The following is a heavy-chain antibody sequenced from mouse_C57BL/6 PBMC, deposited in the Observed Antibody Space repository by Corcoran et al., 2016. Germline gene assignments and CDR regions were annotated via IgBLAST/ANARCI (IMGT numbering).Heavy chain of an antibody. V-gene: IGHV9-3*01. Sequence: QIQLVQSGPELKKPGETVKISCKASGYSFTTYGMSWVKQAPGKGLKWMGWINTYSGVPTFADDFKGRFAFSLETSASTAYLQINNRKNEDTATYFCARHYYGSSLAYWGQGTLVTVST. CDR2: INTYSGVP. CDR1: GYSFTTYG. D-gene: IGHD1-1*01. J-gene: IGHJ3*01. CDR3: ARHYYGSSLAY.